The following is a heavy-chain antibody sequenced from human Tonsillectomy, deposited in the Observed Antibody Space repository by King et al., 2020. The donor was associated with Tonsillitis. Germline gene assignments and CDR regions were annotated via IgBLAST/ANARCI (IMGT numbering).Heavy chain of an antibody. J-gene: IGHJ4*02. CDR3: ARDLAYDDSYFDS. D-gene: IGHD5-12*01. V-gene: IGHV7-4-1*02. CDR1: GYTFTYYA. Sequence: VQLVQSGSELKKPGASVKVSCKASGYTFTYYAINWVRQAPGQGLEWMGWINSNTGNPTYAQGFTGRFLFSLDTSVSTAYLQISRLKADDTAVYYCARDLAYDDSYFDSWGQGTLVTVSS. CDR2: INSNTGNP.